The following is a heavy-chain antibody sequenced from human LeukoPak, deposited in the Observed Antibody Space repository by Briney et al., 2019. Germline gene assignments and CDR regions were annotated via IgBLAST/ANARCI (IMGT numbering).Heavy chain of an antibody. V-gene: IGHV4-4*07. Sequence: SETLSLICTVSGDSTSSYYWSWIRQPAGKGLEWIGRIYTSGSTNYNPSLKNRVTMSVDTSKNQFSLKLSSVTAADTAVYYCASTTYYYDSSGYYFLDYWGQGTLVTVSS. CDR1: GDSTSSYY. CDR3: ASTTYYYDSSGYYFLDY. J-gene: IGHJ4*02. CDR2: IYTSGST. D-gene: IGHD3-22*01.